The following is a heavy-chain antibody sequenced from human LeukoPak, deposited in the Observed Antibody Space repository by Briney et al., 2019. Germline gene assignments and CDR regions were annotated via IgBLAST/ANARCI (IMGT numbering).Heavy chain of an antibody. Sequence: PGGSLRLSCAASGFTFSTYEMNWVRQAPGKGLEWVSYISISGNTIDYADSVKGRFTMSRDIAKNSLYLQTNSLGPEDTAVYYCARESTWDAFDVWGQGTMVTVSS. CDR2: ISISGNTI. V-gene: IGHV3-48*03. CDR3: ARESTWDAFDV. CDR1: GFTFSTYE. J-gene: IGHJ3*01.